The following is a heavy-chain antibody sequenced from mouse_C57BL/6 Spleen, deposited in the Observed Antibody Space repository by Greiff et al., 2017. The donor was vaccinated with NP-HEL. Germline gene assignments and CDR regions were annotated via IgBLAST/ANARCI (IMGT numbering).Heavy chain of an antibody. J-gene: IGHJ4*01. D-gene: IGHD2-4*01. V-gene: IGHV1-53*01. CDR2: INPNNGGT. Sequence: QVQLQQPGTELVKPGASVKLSCKAFGYTFTSYWMHWVKQRPGQGLEWIGNINPNNGGTSYNQKFKGKATLTVDKSSSTAYMELRSLTSEDSAVYYCARGGYYDYNYYAMDYWGQGTSVTVSS. CDR3: ARGGYYDYNYYAMDY. CDR1: GYTFTSYW.